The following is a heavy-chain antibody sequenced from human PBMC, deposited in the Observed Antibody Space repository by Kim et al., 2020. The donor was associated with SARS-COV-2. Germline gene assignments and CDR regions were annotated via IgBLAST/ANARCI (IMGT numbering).Heavy chain of an antibody. D-gene: IGHD3-9*01. CDR3: ARHLSYDILTSYFDY. Sequence: GESLKISCKGSGYSFTSYWIGWVRQMPGKGLEWMGIIYPGDSDTRYSPSFQGQVTISADKSISTAYLQWSSLKASDTAMYYCARHLSYDILTSYFDYWGQGTLVTVSS. V-gene: IGHV5-51*01. J-gene: IGHJ4*02. CDR2: IYPGDSDT. CDR1: GYSFTSYW.